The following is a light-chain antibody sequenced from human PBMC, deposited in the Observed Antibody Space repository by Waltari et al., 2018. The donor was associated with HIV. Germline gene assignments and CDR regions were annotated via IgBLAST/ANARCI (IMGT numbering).Light chain of an antibody. Sequence: SNVLTQPPSVSVAPGQTARITCGGNNTGSKSVHWYQQRPGQAPGVVVFDDSDRPSGIPARCAGSNSGNTATLTISSVEAGDEADDYCQVWDSSRYWVFGGGTKLTVL. CDR1: NTGSKS. V-gene: IGLV3-21*02. CDR3: QVWDSSRYWV. CDR2: DDS. J-gene: IGLJ3*02.